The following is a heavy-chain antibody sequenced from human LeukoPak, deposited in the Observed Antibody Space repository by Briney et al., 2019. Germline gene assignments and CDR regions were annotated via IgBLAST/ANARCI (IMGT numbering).Heavy chain of an antibody. Sequence: PGGSLRLSCAASGFTFSSYAMSWVRQAPGKGLEWVSAISGSGGSTYYADSVKGRFTISRDNSKNTLYLQMNSLRAEDTGVYYCAKQGRDMITFGGVTGSFDYWGQGTLVTVSS. CDR2: ISGSGGST. D-gene: IGHD3-16*01. CDR3: AKQGRDMITFGGVTGSFDY. CDR1: GFTFSSYA. J-gene: IGHJ4*02. V-gene: IGHV3-23*01.